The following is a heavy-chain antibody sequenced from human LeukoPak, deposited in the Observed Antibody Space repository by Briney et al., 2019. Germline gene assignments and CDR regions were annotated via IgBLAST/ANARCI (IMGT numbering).Heavy chain of an antibody. V-gene: IGHV3-48*01. Sequence: PGGSLRLSCAASGFTFSSYSMNWVRQAPGKGLEWVSYISSSSSTIYYADSVKGRFTISRDNAKNSLYLQMNSLRAEDTALYYCARVRGYCSGGSCRRFIDYWGQGTLVTVSS. CDR1: GFTFSSYS. CDR3: ARVRGYCSGGSCRRFIDY. J-gene: IGHJ4*02. CDR2: ISSSSSTI. D-gene: IGHD2-15*01.